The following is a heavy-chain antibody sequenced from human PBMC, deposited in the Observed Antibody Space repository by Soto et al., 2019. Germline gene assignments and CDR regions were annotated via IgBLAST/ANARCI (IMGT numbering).Heavy chain of an antibody. J-gene: IGHJ4*02. D-gene: IGHD1-1*01. Sequence: GASVKVSCKASGYTFTSYGISWVRQAPGQGLEWMGWISAYNGNTNYAQKLQGRVTMTTDTSTSTAYMELRSLRSDDTAVYYCARDLGRPRWLQLRDYWGQGTLVTVSS. V-gene: IGHV1-18*01. CDR3: ARDLGRPRWLQLRDY. CDR2: ISAYNGNT. CDR1: GYTFTSYG.